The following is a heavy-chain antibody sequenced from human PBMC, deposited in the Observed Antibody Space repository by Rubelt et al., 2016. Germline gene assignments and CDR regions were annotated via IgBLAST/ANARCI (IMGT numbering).Heavy chain of an antibody. D-gene: IGHD6-13*01. V-gene: IGHV3-7*01. CDR1: GFTFNTFW. CDR3: VRLSASWYGPFDY. CDR2: IKQDGSEK. J-gene: IGHJ4*01. Sequence: EVQLVESGGDLVQPGGSLRLSCAASGFTFNTFWMTWVRLAPGKGLEWVANIKQDGSEKRYVASVKGRFTISRDNAENSLYLQMNSLRGEETAAYCCVRLSASWYGPFDYWGRGTLVTVSS.